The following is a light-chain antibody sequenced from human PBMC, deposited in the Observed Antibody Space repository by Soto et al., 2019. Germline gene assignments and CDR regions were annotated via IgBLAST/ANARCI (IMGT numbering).Light chain of an antibody. CDR3: SSYTSSSTV. CDR2: EVS. CDR1: SSDVGGYNY. V-gene: IGLV2-14*01. Sequence: QSVLTQPASVSGSPGQSITISCNGTSSDVGGYNYVSWYQQHPGKAPKLMIYEVSNRPSGVSNRFSGSKSGNTASLTISGLQAEDEADYYCSSYTSSSTVFGGGTKVTVL. J-gene: IGLJ3*02.